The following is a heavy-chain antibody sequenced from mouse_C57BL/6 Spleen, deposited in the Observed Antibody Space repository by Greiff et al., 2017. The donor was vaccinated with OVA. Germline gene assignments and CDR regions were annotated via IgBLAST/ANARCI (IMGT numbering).Heavy chain of an antibody. Sequence: VQLQQSGTVLARPGASVKMSCKTSGYTFTSYWMHWVKQRPGQGLEWIGAIYPGNSDTSYNQKFKGKAKLTAVTSASSAYMELSSLTNEDSAVYYCTRPLEPGFAYWGQGTLVTVSA. V-gene: IGHV1-5*01. CDR1: GYTFTSYW. D-gene: IGHD2-10*02. J-gene: IGHJ3*01. CDR3: TRPLEPGFAY. CDR2: IYPGNSDT.